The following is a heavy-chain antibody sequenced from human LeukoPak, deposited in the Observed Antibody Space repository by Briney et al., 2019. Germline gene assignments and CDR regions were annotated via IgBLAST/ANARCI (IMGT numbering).Heavy chain of an antibody. J-gene: IGHJ4*02. V-gene: IGHV4-4*02. CDR3: ATGYYYDSSGYYYRY. CDR2: IYHSGST. Sequence: SETLSLTCAVSGGSISSNNWWGWVRQPPGKGLEWIGEIYHSGSTNYNPSLKSRVTISVDTSKNQFSLKLSSVTAADTAVYYCATGYYYDSSGYYYRYWGQGTLVTVSS. D-gene: IGHD3-22*01. CDR1: GGSISSNNW.